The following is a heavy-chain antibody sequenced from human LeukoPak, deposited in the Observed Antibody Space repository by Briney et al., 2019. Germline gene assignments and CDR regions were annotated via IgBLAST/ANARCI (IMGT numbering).Heavy chain of an antibody. D-gene: IGHD3-22*01. CDR3: ARDYYYDSSGYYRFDY. J-gene: IGHJ4*02. Sequence: ASVKVSCKASGYTFTSYGISWVRQAPGQGLEWMGWISAYNGNTNYAQKLQGRVTMTTDTSTSTAYMELRSLRSDDTAMYYCARDYYYDSSGYYRFDYWGQGTLVTVSS. V-gene: IGHV1-18*01. CDR1: GYTFTSYG. CDR2: ISAYNGNT.